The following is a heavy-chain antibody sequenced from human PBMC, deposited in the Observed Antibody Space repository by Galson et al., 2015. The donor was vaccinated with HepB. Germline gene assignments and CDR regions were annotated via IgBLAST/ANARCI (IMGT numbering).Heavy chain of an antibody. J-gene: IGHJ3*02. CDR2: ISAYNDNT. CDR3: ARDRAERFLEWLNVFDT. V-gene: IGHV1-18*01. Sequence: SVKVSCKASGYTFTRYGISWVRQAPGQGLEWMGWISAYNDNTNYAQKFQGRVTMTTDTSTNTAYMELGSLRSDDTAVFYCARDRAERFLEWLNVFDTWGPGTMVTVSS. CDR1: GYTFTRYG. D-gene: IGHD3-3*01.